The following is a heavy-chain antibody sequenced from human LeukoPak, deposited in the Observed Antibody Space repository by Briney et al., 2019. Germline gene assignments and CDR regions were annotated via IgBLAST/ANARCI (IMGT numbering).Heavy chain of an antibody. Sequence: PGGSLRLSCAASGFTFSTYWMLWVRQAPGTGLVWVSLINSDGSSTNYADSVKGRFTISRDNAKNTLYLQMNSLRAEDTAVYYCATDVPAVTIFGYWGQGTLVTVSS. CDR1: GFTFSTYW. V-gene: IGHV3-74*01. CDR2: INSDGSST. CDR3: ATDVPAVTIFGY. J-gene: IGHJ4*02. D-gene: IGHD2-2*01.